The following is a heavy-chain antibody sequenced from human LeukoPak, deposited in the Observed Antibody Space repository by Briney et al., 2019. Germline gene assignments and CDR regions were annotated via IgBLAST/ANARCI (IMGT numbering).Heavy chain of an antibody. V-gene: IGHV4-38-2*02. Sequence: SSETLSRTCTVSGYSISSGYYWGWIRQPPGKGLEWIGSIYHSGSTYYNPSLKSRVTISVDTSKNQFSLKLSSVTAADTAVYYCARDQHLYYYDSSGPTGGLGYWGQGTLVTVSS. CDR3: ARDQHLYYYDSSGPTGGLGY. CDR2: IYHSGST. J-gene: IGHJ4*02. D-gene: IGHD3-22*01. CDR1: GYSISSGYY.